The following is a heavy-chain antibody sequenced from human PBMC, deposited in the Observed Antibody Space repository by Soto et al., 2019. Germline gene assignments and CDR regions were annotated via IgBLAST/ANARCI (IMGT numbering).Heavy chain of an antibody. CDR3: ARERGWQLYFDY. Sequence: EVQLVQSGGGLVKPGESPRLSCAASGFTFSSYSMNWVRQAPGKGLEWVSLVSFDSNYIYYADSVKGRFTISRDNAKNSVYLQMNSLRAEDTAVYYCARERGWQLYFDYWGQGALVTVSS. V-gene: IGHV3-21*01. J-gene: IGHJ4*02. CDR1: GFTFSSYS. D-gene: IGHD6-13*01. CDR2: VSFDSNYI.